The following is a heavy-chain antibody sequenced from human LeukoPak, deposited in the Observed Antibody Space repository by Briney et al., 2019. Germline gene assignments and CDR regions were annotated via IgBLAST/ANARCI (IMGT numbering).Heavy chain of an antibody. J-gene: IGHJ2*01. CDR2: IYQTGST. CDR3: ARGPMTTRYFDL. V-gene: IGHV4-38-2*02. CDR1: GYSIRSGYY. Sequence: SETLSLTCTVSGYSIRSGYYWGWIRQSPGKGLEWIGNIYQTGSTYYNPSLKSRVTISMDTSKNQFSLQLRSLTAPDTAVYYCARGPMTTRYFDLWGRGALVTVSS. D-gene: IGHD4-11*01.